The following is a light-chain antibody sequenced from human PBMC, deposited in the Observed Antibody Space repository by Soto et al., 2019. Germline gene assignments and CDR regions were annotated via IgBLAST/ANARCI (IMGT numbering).Light chain of an antibody. V-gene: IGLV2-14*01. Sequence: QSVLTQPASVSGSPGQSITISCTGTTNDVGGYNYVSWYQQHPGKAPKLLIFEVSSRPSGVSNRFSGSKSGNTASLTISALQAEDEADYYCCSYAGIFVFGPGTKVTVL. CDR3: CSYAGIFV. CDR2: EVS. CDR1: TNDVGGYNY. J-gene: IGLJ1*01.